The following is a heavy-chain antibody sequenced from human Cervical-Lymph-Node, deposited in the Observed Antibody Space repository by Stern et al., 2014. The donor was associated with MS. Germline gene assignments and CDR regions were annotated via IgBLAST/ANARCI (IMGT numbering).Heavy chain of an antibody. J-gene: IGHJ4*02. D-gene: IGHD3-10*01. Sequence: VQLLESGGGVVQPGRSLSLSCVASGFSFSTYAMHWVRQAPGKGLEWVAFVSYDGTQRNSTDSVKARFTISRDNSKNTLYLHMHSPRDEDTAVYFCARGGRGVGLEYWGQGALVTVSS. CDR1: GFSFSTYA. V-gene: IGHV3-30-3*01. CDR3: ARGGRGVGLEY. CDR2: VSYDGTQR.